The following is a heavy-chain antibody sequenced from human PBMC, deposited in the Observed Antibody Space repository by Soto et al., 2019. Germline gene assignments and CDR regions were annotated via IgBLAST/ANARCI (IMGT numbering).Heavy chain of an antibody. Sequence: GSLRLSCAASGFTFRNHAMHWVRQAPGKGLECLAVIAYDGSNAFYRDSVKGRFTVSRDNSKNTLYLHMDSLRSEDTGVYYCARGDREDILVVVGARPGEYGIDIWGQGTTVTDSS. V-gene: IGHV3-30-3*01. CDR1: GFTFRNHA. CDR3: ARGDREDILVVVGARPGEYGIDI. J-gene: IGHJ6*02. D-gene: IGHD2-15*01. CDR2: IAYDGSNA.